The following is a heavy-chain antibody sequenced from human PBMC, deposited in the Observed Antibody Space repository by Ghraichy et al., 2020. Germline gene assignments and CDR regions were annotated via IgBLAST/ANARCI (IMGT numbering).Heavy chain of an antibody. J-gene: IGHJ5*02. Sequence: SETLSLTCTVSGGSISSSSYYWGWIRQPPGKGLEWIGSIYYSGSTYYNPSLKSRVTISVDTSKNQFSLKLSSVTAADTAVYYCARENHIVAPFDPWGQGTLVTVSS. V-gene: IGHV4-39*07. D-gene: IGHD2-21*01. CDR3: ARENHIVAPFDP. CDR2: IYYSGST. CDR1: GGSISSSSYY.